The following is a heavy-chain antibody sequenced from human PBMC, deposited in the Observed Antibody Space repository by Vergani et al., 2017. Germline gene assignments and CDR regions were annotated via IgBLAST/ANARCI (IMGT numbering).Heavy chain of an antibody. V-gene: IGHV3-30*18. CDR1: GFTFSSYG. D-gene: IGHD2-15*01. CDR2: ISYDGSNK. Sequence: QVQLVESGGGVVQPGRSLRLSCAASGFTFSSYGVHWVRQAPGKGLEWVAVISYDGSNKYYADSVKGRFTISRDNSKNTLYLQMNSLRAEDTAVYYCAKAGYSSDRYFDYWGQGTLVTVSS. J-gene: IGHJ4*02. CDR3: AKAGYSSDRYFDY.